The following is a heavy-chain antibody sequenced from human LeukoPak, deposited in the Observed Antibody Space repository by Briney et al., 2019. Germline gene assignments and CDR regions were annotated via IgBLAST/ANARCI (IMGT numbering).Heavy chain of an antibody. CDR3: ARPGWELPYPDAFDI. J-gene: IGHJ3*02. V-gene: IGHV4-4*07. CDR2: IDTSGNT. CDR1: GGSISSYY. Sequence: PSETLSLTCTVSGGSISSYYWSWIRQPAGKGLEWIGRIDTSGNTNYKPSLKSRVTISVDTSKNQFSLKLSSVTAADTAVYYCARPGWELPYPDAFDIWGQGTMVTVSS. D-gene: IGHD1-26*01.